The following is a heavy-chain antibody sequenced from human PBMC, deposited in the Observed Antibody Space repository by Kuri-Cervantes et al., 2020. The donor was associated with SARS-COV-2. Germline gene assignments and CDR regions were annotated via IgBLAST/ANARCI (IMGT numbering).Heavy chain of an antibody. J-gene: IGHJ3*02. Sequence: GESLKISCAASGFTFSSDAMHWVRQAPGKGLEWVAFIRYDGSNKYYADSVKGRFTISRDNSKNTLYLQMNSLRAEDTAVYYCAKRFLDNIVVVPAASNAFDIWGQGTMVTVSS. CDR1: GFTFSSDA. V-gene: IGHV3-30*02. CDR2: IRYDGSNK. CDR3: AKRFLDNIVVVPAASNAFDI. D-gene: IGHD2-2*01.